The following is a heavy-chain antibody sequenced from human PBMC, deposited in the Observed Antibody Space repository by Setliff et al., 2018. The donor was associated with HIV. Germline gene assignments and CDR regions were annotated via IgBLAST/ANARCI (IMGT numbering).Heavy chain of an antibody. V-gene: IGHV3-23*01. CDR2: ISGRGDNI. CDR1: GFDFKRYA. J-gene: IGHJ4*02. CDR3: AASVTTQSSRYFDL. D-gene: IGHD1-1*01. Sequence: PGGSLRLSCAFSGFDFKRYALTWVRQAPGKGLEWVAIISGRGDNIYYSNSVGGRFTISRDISKKSLYLQMNTLRADDAAIYYCAASVTTQSSRYFDLWGQGTLVTVSS.